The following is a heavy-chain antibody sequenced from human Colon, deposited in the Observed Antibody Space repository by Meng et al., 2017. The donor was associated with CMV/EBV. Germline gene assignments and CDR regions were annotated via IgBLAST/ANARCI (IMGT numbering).Heavy chain of an antibody. CDR3: ARAREVGYSAYDYYDF. J-gene: IGHJ4*02. Sequence: SRYTFSSYGISWVRQAPGQGLEWMGCISPYNGNTAYTQKFQGRVTMTTDTLTSTAYMELTSLKSDDTAVFYCARAREVGYSAYDYYDFWGQGTLVTVSS. V-gene: IGHV1-18*01. CDR2: ISPYNGNT. D-gene: IGHD5-12*01. CDR1: RYTFSSYG.